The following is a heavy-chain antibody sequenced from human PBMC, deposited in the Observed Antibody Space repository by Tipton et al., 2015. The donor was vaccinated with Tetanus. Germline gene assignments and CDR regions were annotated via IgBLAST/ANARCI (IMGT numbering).Heavy chain of an antibody. CDR2: IWYDENHK. J-gene: IGHJ4*02. Sequence: SLRLSCAASGFTFSSYGMHWVRQAPGKGLEWVAVIWYDENHKYYADSVKGRFAISRGNAKNSLYLQMNSLRAEDTAMYYCARVPGAGVGYCSGGNCHYFDYWGQGTLVTVSS. D-gene: IGHD2-15*01. V-gene: IGHV3-33*01. CDR1: GFTFSSYG. CDR3: ARVPGAGVGYCSGGNCHYFDY.